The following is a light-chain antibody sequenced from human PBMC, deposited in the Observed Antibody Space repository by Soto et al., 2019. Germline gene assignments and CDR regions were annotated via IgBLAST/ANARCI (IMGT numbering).Light chain of an antibody. Sequence: DIQMTQSPSTLSASVGDRVTITCRASQSISSWLAWYQQKPGKPHKLLLYKALILESGVPSRFIGSGSGTEFTLTISSLQPDDFATDYCQQYNSYPRYTFGQGKKLEIQ. V-gene: IGKV1-5*03. CDR3: QQYNSYPRYT. J-gene: IGKJ2*01. CDR2: KAL. CDR1: QSISSW.